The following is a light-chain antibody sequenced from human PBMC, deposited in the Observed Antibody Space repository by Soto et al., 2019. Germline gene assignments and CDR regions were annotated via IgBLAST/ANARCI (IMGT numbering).Light chain of an antibody. V-gene: IGLV1-40*01. Sequence: QSVLTQPPSVSGAPGQRVTISCTGSSSNIGAGYEVHWYQQLPGTVPKLLIYGNSNRPSGVPERFSGSKSGTSASLAITGLQAEDEAYYDCQSYDSSLGVVFGGGTKVTVL. CDR3: QSYDSSLGVV. J-gene: IGLJ2*01. CDR2: GNS. CDR1: SSNIGAGYE.